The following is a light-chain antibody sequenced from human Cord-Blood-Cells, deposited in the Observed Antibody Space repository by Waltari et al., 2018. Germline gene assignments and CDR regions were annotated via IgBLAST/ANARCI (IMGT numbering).Light chain of an antibody. J-gene: IGKJ2*01. CDR3: QQSYSTPYT. Sequence: DIQMTPSPSSLSAFVGARVTITCRASQSISSYLNWYQQKPGKAPKLLIYAASSLQSGVPSRFSGSGSGTDFTLTISSLQPEDFATYYCQQSYSTPYTFGQGTKLEIK. CDR2: AAS. CDR1: QSISSY. V-gene: IGKV1-39*01.